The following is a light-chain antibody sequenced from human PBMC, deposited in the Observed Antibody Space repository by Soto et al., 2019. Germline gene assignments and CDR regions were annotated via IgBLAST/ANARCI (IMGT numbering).Light chain of an antibody. CDR2: DSS. V-gene: IGKV3-20*01. CDR1: QSVPSDY. CDR3: QQYGRSPLT. Sequence: IVLTQSPGTLSLSPGERATLSCRASQSVPSDYLAWYHQRPGQAPRLLIYDSSNRATGVPDRFSGSGSGADFTLTITRLDPEDFALFFCQQYGRSPLTFGQGTKVEVK. J-gene: IGKJ1*01.